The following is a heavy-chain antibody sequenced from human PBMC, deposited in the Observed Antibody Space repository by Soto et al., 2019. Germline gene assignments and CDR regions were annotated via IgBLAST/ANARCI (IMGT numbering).Heavy chain of an antibody. J-gene: IGHJ4*02. D-gene: IGHD2-15*01. CDR2: INAGNGNT. CDR3: ASLAVQKGRGDY. V-gene: IGHV1-3*01. Sequence: ASVKVSCKASGYTFTIYAMHWVRQAPGQRLEWMGWINAGNGNTKYSQKFQGRVTITRDTSASTAYMELSSLRSEDTAVYYCASLAVQKGRGDYWGQGTLVTVSS. CDR1: GYTFTIYA.